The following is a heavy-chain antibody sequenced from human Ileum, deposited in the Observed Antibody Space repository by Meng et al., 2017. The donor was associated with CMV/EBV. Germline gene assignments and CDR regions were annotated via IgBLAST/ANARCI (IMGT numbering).Heavy chain of an antibody. Sequence: KAYGGTFSSYAISWVRQAHGQGLEWMGGIIPIFGTANYAQKFQGRVTITTDESTSTAYMELSSLRSEDTAVYYCARTPSLEMATIADYWGQGTLVTVSS. CDR3: ARTPSLEMATIADY. CDR2: IIPIFGTA. J-gene: IGHJ4*02. V-gene: IGHV1-69*05. CDR1: GGTFSSYA. D-gene: IGHD5-24*01.